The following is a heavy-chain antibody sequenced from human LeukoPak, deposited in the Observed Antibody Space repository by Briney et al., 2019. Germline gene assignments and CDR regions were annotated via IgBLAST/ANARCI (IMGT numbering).Heavy chain of an antibody. V-gene: IGHV3-23*01. CDR2: ISGSGGST. J-gene: IGHJ6*02. CDR1: GFTFSSYA. Sequence: GASLRLSCAASGFTFSSYAMSWVRQAPGKGLEWVSAISGSGGSTYYADSVKGRFTISRDNTKNTLYLQMNSLRAEDTAVYYCANLGYGYYYHGMDVWGQGTTVTVSS. CDR3: ANLGYGYYYHGMDV. D-gene: IGHD7-27*01.